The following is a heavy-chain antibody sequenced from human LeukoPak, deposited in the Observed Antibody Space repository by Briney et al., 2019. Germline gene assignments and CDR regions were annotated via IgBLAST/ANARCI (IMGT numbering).Heavy chain of an antibody. CDR3: ARDGIYCSSTSCYLDY. J-gene: IGHJ4*02. Sequence: GASVRVSSKASGYTFTSYYMHWVRQAPRQGLEWMGVINPSGGSTSYAQKFQGRVTMTRDTSTSTVYMELSSLRSEDTAVYYCARDGIYCSSTSCYLDYWGQGTLVTVSS. D-gene: IGHD2-2*01. CDR2: INPSGGST. CDR1: GYTFTSYY. V-gene: IGHV1-46*01.